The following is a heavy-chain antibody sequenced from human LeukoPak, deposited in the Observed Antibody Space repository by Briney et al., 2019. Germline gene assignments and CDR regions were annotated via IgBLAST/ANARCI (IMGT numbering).Heavy chain of an antibody. Sequence: GASVKVSCKASGYTFSGFYISWVRQAPGQGLEWMGGIIPSFGTANYAQKFQGRVTITADESTSTAYMELSSLRSEDTAVYYCARVSDYYGSGSYYYYYYGMDVWGQGTTVTVSS. V-gene: IGHV1-69*13. CDR2: IIPSFGTA. J-gene: IGHJ6*02. D-gene: IGHD3-10*01. CDR1: GYTFSGFY. CDR3: ARVSDYYGSGSYYYYYYGMDV.